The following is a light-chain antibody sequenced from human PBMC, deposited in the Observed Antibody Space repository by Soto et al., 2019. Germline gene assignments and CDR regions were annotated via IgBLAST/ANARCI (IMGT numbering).Light chain of an antibody. V-gene: IGLV2-8*01. CDR3: TSYTGDDFTFV. Sequence: QSVLTQPPSASGSLGQSVTISCTGTSSDIGTYDYVSWYQQHPGRAPKLIIFEVSKRPSGVPDRFSGPKSGNTASLIVSGLQPDNEAEYHCTSYTGDDFTFVFGTGTKVTVL. CDR2: EVS. J-gene: IGLJ1*01. CDR1: SSDIGTYDY.